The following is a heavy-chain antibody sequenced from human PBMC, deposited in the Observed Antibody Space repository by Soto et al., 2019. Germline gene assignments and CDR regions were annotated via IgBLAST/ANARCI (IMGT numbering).Heavy chain of an antibody. D-gene: IGHD2-15*01. J-gene: IGHJ4*02. CDR3: ARDPSWYFDSEGYDS. CDR2: ISTRSTYI. V-gene: IGHV3-21*01. Sequence: PGGSLRLSCAGSGFTFSTYTMHWVRQAPGQGLQWVASISTRSTYIYYADSAEGRFTISRDDAKNSLFLRMNSLRAEDTAMYYCARDPSWYFDSEGYDSWGQGTLVTVSS. CDR1: GFTFSTYT.